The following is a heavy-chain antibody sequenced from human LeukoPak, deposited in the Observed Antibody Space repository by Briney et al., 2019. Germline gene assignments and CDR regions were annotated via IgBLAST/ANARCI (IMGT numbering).Heavy chain of an antibody. Sequence: GGSLRLSCAASGFTFSSYSMNWVRQAPGKGLEWVSSISSSSSYIYYAGSVKGRFTISRDNAKNSLYLQMNSLRAEDTAVYYCARGIVVVTAIRVGWFDPCGQGTLVTVSS. J-gene: IGHJ5*02. D-gene: IGHD2-21*02. CDR2: ISSSSSYI. CDR1: GFTFSSYS. V-gene: IGHV3-21*01. CDR3: ARGIVVVTAIRVGWFDP.